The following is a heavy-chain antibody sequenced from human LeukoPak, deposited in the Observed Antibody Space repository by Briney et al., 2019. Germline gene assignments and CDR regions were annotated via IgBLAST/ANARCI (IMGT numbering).Heavy chain of an antibody. CDR3: ARVGRGITMVRGVRSYYFDY. Sequence: SETLSLTCAVYGGSFSGYYWSWIRQPPGKGLEWIGEINHSGSTNYNPSLKSRVTISVDTSKNQFSLKLSSVTAADTAVYYCARVGRGITMVRGVRSYYFDYWGRGTLVTVSS. V-gene: IGHV4-34*01. CDR1: GGSFSGYY. CDR2: INHSGST. J-gene: IGHJ4*02. D-gene: IGHD3-10*01.